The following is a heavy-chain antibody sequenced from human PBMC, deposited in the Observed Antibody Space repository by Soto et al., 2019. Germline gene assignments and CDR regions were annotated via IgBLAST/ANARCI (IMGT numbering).Heavy chain of an antibody. CDR1: GYTFTKYW. J-gene: IGHJ4*02. D-gene: IGHD6-19*01. V-gene: IGHV5-10-1*03. CDR2: IDPGDSYS. Sequence: EVQLVQSGAEVKKPGESLRISCKASGYTFTKYWITWVRQMPGKGLEWMARIDPGDSYSDYSPSFRGHVTMSVDKSSSTVHLQWTSLKASDTAIYYCARHEGPSVAGTFVYWGQGTLVTVSS. CDR3: ARHEGPSVAGTFVY.